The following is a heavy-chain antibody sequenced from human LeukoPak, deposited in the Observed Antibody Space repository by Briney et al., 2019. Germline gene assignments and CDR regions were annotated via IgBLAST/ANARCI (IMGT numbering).Heavy chain of an antibody. Sequence: PGGSLRLSCAASRFTVDDNAMYSVRQAPGTGLEWVSLISGDGATTYYADSVKGRFNISRDNSKSSLYLQMNGLRSEDSALYYCAKDNQGGGFQHWGQGTLVTVSS. D-gene: IGHD3-16*01. CDR2: ISGDGATT. CDR1: RFTVDDNA. CDR3: AKDNQGGGFQH. J-gene: IGHJ1*01. V-gene: IGHV3-43*02.